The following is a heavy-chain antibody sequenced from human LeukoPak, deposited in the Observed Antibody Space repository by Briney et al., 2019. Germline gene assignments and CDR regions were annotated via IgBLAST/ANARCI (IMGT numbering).Heavy chain of an antibody. CDR3: TRHSDILTGYYHAFDI. CDR1: GFAFSGSA. V-gene: IGHV3-73*01. CDR2: IRSKANSYAT. D-gene: IGHD3-9*01. Sequence: GGSLRLSCAASGFAFSGSAMHWVRQASGKGLEWVGRIRSKANSYATAYAASVKGRFTISRDDSKNTAYLQMNSLKTEDTAVYYCTRHSDILTGYYHAFDIWGQGTMVTVSS. J-gene: IGHJ3*02.